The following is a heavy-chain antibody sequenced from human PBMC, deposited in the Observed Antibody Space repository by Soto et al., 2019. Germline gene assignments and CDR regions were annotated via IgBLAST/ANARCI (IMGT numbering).Heavy chain of an antibody. J-gene: IGHJ5*02. Sequence: PGGSLRLSCAASGFTFSSYSMNWVRQAPGKGLEWVSSISSSSYIYYADSVKGRFTISRDNAKNSLYLQMNSLRAEDTAAYYCARVSEMVYCSGGSCYSSDSWFDPWGQGTLVTVS. CDR1: GFTFSSYS. V-gene: IGHV3-21*01. CDR3: ARVSEMVYCSGGSCYSSDSWFDP. CDR2: ISSSSYI. D-gene: IGHD2-15*01.